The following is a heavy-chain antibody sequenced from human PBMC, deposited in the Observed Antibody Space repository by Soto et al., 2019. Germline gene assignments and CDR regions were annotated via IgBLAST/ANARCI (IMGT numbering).Heavy chain of an antibody. CDR1: GFTFGDYA. J-gene: IGHJ6*03. CDR3: TRDRGVKSKRGYYYYYMDV. V-gene: IGHV3-49*03. D-gene: IGHD3-16*01. Sequence: GGSLRLSCTASGFTFGDYAMSWFRQAPGKGLEWVGFIRSKAYGGTTEYAASVKGRFTISRDDSKSIAYLQMNSLKTEDTAVYYCTRDRGVKSKRGYYYYYMDVWGKGTTVTVSS. CDR2: IRSKAYGGTT.